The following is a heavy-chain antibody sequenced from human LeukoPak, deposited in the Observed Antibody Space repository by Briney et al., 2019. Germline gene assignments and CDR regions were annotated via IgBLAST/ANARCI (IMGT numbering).Heavy chain of an antibody. Sequence: SETLSLTCTVSGGSISSYYWSWIRQPPGKGLEWIGYIYYSGSTNYNPSLKSRVTISVDTSKNQFSLKLSSVTAADTAVYYCARDGDSSSRYYYYYMDVWGKGTTVTVSS. CDR2: IYYSGST. V-gene: IGHV4-59*01. CDR1: GGSISSYY. CDR3: ARDGDSSSRYYYYYMDV. D-gene: IGHD6-6*01. J-gene: IGHJ6*03.